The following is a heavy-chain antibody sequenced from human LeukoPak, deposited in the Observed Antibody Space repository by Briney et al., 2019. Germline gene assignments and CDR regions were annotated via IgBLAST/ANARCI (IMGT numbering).Heavy chain of an antibody. CDR1: GYTFTSYG. V-gene: IGHV1-18*01. D-gene: IGHD4-17*01. J-gene: IGHJ1*01. Sequence: GASVKVSCKASGYTFTSYGISWVRQAPGQGLEWMGWISAYNGNTNYAQKLQGRVTMTTDTSTSTAYMEMRSLRADDTAVYYCARSVPPQYFQHWGQGTLVTVSS. CDR3: ARSVPPQYFQH. CDR2: ISAYNGNT.